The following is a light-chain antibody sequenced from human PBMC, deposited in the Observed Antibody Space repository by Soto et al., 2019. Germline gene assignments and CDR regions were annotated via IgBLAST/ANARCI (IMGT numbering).Light chain of an antibody. V-gene: IGKV1-5*03. CDR2: KAS. CDR3: LQTYSDILT. CDR1: QSISSW. Sequence: DIQMTQSPSTLSASVVDRVTITCLASQSISSWLAWYQQKPGKAPKLLIYKASTLKSGVPSRFSGSASGTEFTLAISSLQPEDFATYYCLQTYSDILTFGQGTRLEIK. J-gene: IGKJ5*01.